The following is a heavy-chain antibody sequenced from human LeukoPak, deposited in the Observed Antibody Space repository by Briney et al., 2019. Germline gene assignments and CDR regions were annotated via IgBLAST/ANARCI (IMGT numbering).Heavy chain of an antibody. CDR1: GGSFSGYY. J-gene: IGHJ6*02. V-gene: IGHV4-34*01. D-gene: IGHD3-22*01. CDR2: INHSGST. CDR3: ARGRFVSSGYYYVGYYCGMDV. Sequence: SETLSLTCAVYGGSFSGYYWSWIRQPPGKGLEWIGEINHSGSTNYNPSLKSRVTISVDTSKNQFSLKLSSVTAADTAVYYCARGRFVSSGYYYVGYYCGMDVWGQGTTVTVSS.